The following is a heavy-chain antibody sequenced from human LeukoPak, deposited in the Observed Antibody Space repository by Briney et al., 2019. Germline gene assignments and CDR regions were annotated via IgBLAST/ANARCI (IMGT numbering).Heavy chain of an antibody. CDR1: GFNFNSFS. Sequence: PGGSLRLSCAASGFNFNSFSMSWVRQAPGKGLEWVSGLSGSGGSTYYADSVKGRFTISRDNSKNMVYLQMNSLRAEDTAVYYCAKYGSGWTLYFYYYLDVWGKGTTATVSS. J-gene: IGHJ6*03. CDR3: AKYGSGWTLYFYYYLDV. V-gene: IGHV3-23*01. D-gene: IGHD6-19*01. CDR2: LSGSGGST.